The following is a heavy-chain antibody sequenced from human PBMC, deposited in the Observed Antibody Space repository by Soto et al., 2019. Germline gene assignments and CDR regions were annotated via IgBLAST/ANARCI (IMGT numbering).Heavy chain of an antibody. J-gene: IGHJ6*02. CDR3: ARDKKAIFGVVIRLYGMDV. Sequence: GGSLRLACAASGFTFSSYAMHWVRQAPGKGLEWVAVISYDGSNKYYADSVKGRFTISRDNSKNTLYLQMNSLRAEDTAVYYCARDKKAIFGVVIRLYGMDVWGQGTTVTVSS. V-gene: IGHV3-30-3*01. CDR2: ISYDGSNK. D-gene: IGHD3-3*01. CDR1: GFTFSSYA.